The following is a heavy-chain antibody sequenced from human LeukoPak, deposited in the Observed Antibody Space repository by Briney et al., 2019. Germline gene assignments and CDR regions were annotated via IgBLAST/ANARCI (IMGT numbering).Heavy chain of an antibody. CDR2: INSDGSTT. CDR1: GFTFSSYW. D-gene: IGHD1-26*01. Sequence: GGSLRLSCAASGFTFSSYWMHWVRQAPGKGLVWVSRINSDGSTTSYADSVKSRITISRDNAKNTLYLQMNSLRAEDTAVYYCVGGSYYFDYWGQGTLVTVSS. V-gene: IGHV3-74*01. J-gene: IGHJ4*02. CDR3: VGGSYYFDY.